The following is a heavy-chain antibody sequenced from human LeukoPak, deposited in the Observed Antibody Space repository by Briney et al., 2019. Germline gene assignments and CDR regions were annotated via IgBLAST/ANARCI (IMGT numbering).Heavy chain of an antibody. D-gene: IGHD6-13*01. CDR2: INHSGST. CDR1: GGSFSGYY. CDR3: ARAAAAGFGSWFDP. Sequence: PSETLSLTCAVYGGSFSGYYWSWIRQPPGKGLEWIGEINHSGSTNYNPSLKSRVTISVDTSKNQFSLKLSSVTAADTAVYYCARAAAAGFGSWFDPWGQGTLVTVSS. V-gene: IGHV4-34*01. J-gene: IGHJ5*02.